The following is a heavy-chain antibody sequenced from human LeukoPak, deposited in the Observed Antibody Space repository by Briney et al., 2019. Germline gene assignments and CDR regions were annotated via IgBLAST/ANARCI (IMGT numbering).Heavy chain of an antibody. Sequence: GRSLRLSCAASGFTFSSYAMHWVRQAPDKGLEWVAVISYDGSNKYYADSVKGRFTISRDNSKNTLYLQMNRLRAEDTAVYYCARAREAFDIWGQGTMVTVSS. CDR3: ARAREAFDI. J-gene: IGHJ3*02. V-gene: IGHV3-30*04. CDR2: ISYDGSNK. CDR1: GFTFSSYA.